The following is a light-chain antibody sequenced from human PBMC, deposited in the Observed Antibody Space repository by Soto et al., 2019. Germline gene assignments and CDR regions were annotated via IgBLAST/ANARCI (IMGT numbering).Light chain of an antibody. J-gene: IGKJ3*01. CDR3: QESYNTLTFT. V-gene: IGKV1-39*01. CDR1: QSISNY. CDR2: AAS. Sequence: DIQMTQSPSSLSASVGDRVTITCRASQSISNYLNWYQQKPGKAPKLLIFAASNLQSGVPSRFSGCGSGTDFTLTTSSLQPEDFSTYYCQESYNTLTFTLGPGTKVDIK.